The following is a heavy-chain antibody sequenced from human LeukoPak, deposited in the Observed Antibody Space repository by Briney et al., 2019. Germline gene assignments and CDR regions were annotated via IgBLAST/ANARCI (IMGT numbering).Heavy chain of an antibody. J-gene: IGHJ4*02. CDR1: GFTFSSYW. V-gene: IGHV3-74*01. D-gene: IGHD3-10*01. CDR3: VGGYGWTTNY. CDR2: INTDGSST. Sequence: GGSLRLSCAASGFTFSSYWMHWVRQAPGKGLVWVSRINTDGSSTSYADSVKGRFTISRDNAKNSLYLQMNSLRAEDTAVYYCVGGYGWTTNYWGQGTLVTVSS.